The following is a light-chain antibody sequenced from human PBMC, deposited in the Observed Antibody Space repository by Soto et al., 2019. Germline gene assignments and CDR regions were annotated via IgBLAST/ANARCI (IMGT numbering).Light chain of an antibody. Sequence: QSVRSHPASVSWSPGHSISISCTGTSSDVGGYNYVSWYQQHPGKAPKLIIYEVNNRPSGVSNRFSGSKSGNTASLTISGLQAEEEADYYCSSYTSSTNWVFGTGTKVTVL. CDR3: SSYTSSTNWV. J-gene: IGLJ1*01. CDR1: SSDVGGYNY. V-gene: IGLV2-14*01. CDR2: EVN.